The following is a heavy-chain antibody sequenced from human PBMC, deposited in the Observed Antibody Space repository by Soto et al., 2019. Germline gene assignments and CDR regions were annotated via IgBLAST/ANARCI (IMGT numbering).Heavy chain of an antibody. CDR1: GYTFNRHY. J-gene: IGHJ4*02. D-gene: IGHD1-26*01. CDR3: GKCGRVGVPRARVAY. CDR2: IDDSGGDT. V-gene: IGHV1-46*02. Sequence: VQLVQSGAEVRKPGASVKVSCNASGYTFNRHYIQWVRQAPGQGLEWMGMIDDSGGDTNYERKVHGSGTTTMGTSTREVYIELRDVTSDDYAVNDCGKCGRVGVPRARVAYGGAGTLVLVSS.